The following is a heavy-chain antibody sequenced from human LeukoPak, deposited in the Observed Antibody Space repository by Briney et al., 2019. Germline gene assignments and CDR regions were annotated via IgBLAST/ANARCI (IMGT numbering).Heavy chain of an antibody. Sequence: GSLRLSCVASEFNFQNNWMNWVRQAPGKGLEWVASVKKDGSEKYYVDSVKGRFTISRDNSKSTIYLQMNSLRTEDTAVYYCTKVPTYHLLGFHAFHIWGQGTRVTVSS. CDR1: EFNFQNNW. V-gene: IGHV3-7*01. J-gene: IGHJ3*02. D-gene: IGHD2-2*01. CDR3: TKVPTYHLLGFHAFHI. CDR2: VKKDGSEK.